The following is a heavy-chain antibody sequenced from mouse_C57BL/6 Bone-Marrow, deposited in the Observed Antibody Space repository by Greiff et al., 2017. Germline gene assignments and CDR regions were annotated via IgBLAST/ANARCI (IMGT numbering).Heavy chain of an antibody. CDR3: AKAYDFDCDY. V-gene: IGHV14-3*01. J-gene: IGHJ2*01. CDR1: GFNIKNTY. D-gene: IGHD2-4*01. Sequence: VQLKQSVAELVRPGASVKLSCTASGFNIKNTYIHWVKQRPYQGLEWIGSIDPANANTKYAPKFQGKATITADTSTNTAYLQLSSLTSEDTAIYYCAKAYDFDCDYWGQGTTLTVSS. CDR2: IDPANANT.